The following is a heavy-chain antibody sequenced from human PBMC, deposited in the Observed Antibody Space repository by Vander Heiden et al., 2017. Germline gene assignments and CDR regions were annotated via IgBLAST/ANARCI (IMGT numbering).Heavy chain of an antibody. CDR1: GFHFSSYW. CDR3: ARGWLEPLGPEW. Sequence: EVQRVEYGGGLVQPGGSMRLSWEGFGFHFSSYWMHWVRQDPGKVLVWLSRIYSDGSSTSYADSVKCRFTISRDNAKNTLFLQMKSLRVEDTGLYYCARGWLEPLGPEWWGQGTMVTVSS. J-gene: IGHJ4*02. V-gene: IGHV3-74*01. D-gene: IGHD3-3*01. CDR2: IYSDGSST.